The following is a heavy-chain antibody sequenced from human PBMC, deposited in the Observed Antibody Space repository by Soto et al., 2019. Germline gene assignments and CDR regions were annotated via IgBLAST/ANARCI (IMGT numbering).Heavy chain of an antibody. CDR1: GGSFSGYY. J-gene: IGHJ2*01. Sequence: QVQLQQWGAGLLKPSETLSLTCAVYGGSFSGYYWSWIRQPPGKGLEWIGEINHSGTTNYNPSLKGRFTISVDTSKNQFAVKLSSVTDAGRAVYYCASVGRSWYGPIRYFDLWGRGTLVTVSS. D-gene: IGHD6-13*01. CDR3: ASVGRSWYGPIRYFDL. CDR2: INHSGTT. V-gene: IGHV4-34*01.